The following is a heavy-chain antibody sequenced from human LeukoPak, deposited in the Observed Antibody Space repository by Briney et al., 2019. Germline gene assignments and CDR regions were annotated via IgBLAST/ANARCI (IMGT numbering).Heavy chain of an antibody. CDR2: INHSGST. V-gene: IGHV4-34*01. J-gene: IGHJ4*02. CDR3: ARVDVDGLNY. CDR1: GGSFSDYR. Sequence: PSETLSLTCAVYGGSFSDYRWSWIRQPPGKGLEWIGEINHSGSTNYNPSLKSRVTISVDTSKKQFSLKLTSVTAADTAVYYCARVDVDGLNYWGRGTLVTVSS.